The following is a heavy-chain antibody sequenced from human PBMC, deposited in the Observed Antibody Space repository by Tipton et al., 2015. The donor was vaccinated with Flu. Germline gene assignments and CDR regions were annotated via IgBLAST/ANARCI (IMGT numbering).Heavy chain of an antibody. D-gene: IGHD3-16*02. V-gene: IGHV3-53*01. J-gene: IGHJ4*02. Sequence: SLRLSCAASGFTVSSNYMSWVRQAPGKGLEWVSVIYSGGSTYYADSVKGRFTISRDNSKNTLYLQMNSLRAEDTAVHYCARVLAYYDYIWGSYRYSDYWGQGTLVTVSS. CDR1: GFTVSSNY. CDR3: ARVLAYYDYIWGSYRYSDY. CDR2: IYSGGST.